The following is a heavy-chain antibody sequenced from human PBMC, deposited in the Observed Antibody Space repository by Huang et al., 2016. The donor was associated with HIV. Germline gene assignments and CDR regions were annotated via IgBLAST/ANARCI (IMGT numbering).Heavy chain of an antibody. CDR3: AAHGRIVGIPAAPLRFDP. Sequence: QLQLQESGPGLVKPSETLSLTCTVSGGSIRSSSYYWGWIRQPPGKGLEWIGGIYHSGTTYYNPSLKSRVTISVDTSRTQFSLKLSSVTAADTAVYYCAAHGRIVGIPAAPLRFDPWGQGTLVTVSS. CDR1: GGSIRSSSYY. D-gene: IGHD6-13*01. J-gene: IGHJ5*02. CDR2: IYHSGTT. V-gene: IGHV4-39*01.